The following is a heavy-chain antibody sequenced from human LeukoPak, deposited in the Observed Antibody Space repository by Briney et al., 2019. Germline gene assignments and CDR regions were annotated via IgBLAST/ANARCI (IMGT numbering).Heavy chain of an antibody. CDR1: GYSISSGYY. Sequence: SETLSLTCTVSGYSISSGYYWGWIRQPPGKGLEWIGSIYHSGSTYYNPSLKSRVTISVDTSKNQFSLKLSSVTAADTAVYYCARDSDSSGYSDAFDIWGQGTMVTVSS. D-gene: IGHD3-22*01. CDR2: IYHSGST. V-gene: IGHV4-38-2*02. CDR3: ARDSDSSGYSDAFDI. J-gene: IGHJ3*02.